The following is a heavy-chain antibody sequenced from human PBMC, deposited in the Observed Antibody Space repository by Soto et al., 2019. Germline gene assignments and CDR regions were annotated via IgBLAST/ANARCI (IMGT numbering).Heavy chain of an antibody. J-gene: IGHJ5*02. V-gene: IGHV1-3*01. CDR2: INAGNGNT. CDR3: SRKKLLAPWFDP. Sequence: ASVKVSCKASGYTFTSYAMPWVRQAPGQRLEWMGWINAGNGNTKYSQKFQGRVTITRDTSASTAYMELSSLRSEHTAVYYCSRKKLLAPWFDPWGQGTMVTVSS. D-gene: IGHD2-15*01. CDR1: GYTFTSYA.